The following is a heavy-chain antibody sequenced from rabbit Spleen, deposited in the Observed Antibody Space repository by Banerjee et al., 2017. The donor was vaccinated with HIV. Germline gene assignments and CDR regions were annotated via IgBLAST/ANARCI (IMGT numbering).Heavy chain of an antibody. CDR3: ARDGAGGSYFGL. V-gene: IGHV1S7*01. CDR1: GFTLSTYY. D-gene: IGHD8-1*01. Sequence: HLKESGGGLVQPGGSLKLSCTASGFTLSTYYMNWVRQAPGKGLEWIGYIDPVFGITYYANWVNGLFSISRENAQNTVFLQMTSLTAADTATYFCARDGAGGSYFGLWGQGTLVTVS. CDR2: IDPVFGIT. J-gene: IGHJ3*01.